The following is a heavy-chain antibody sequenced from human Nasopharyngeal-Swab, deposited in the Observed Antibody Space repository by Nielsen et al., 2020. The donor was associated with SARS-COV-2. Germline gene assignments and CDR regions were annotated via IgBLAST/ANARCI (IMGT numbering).Heavy chain of an antibody. CDR2: MNPDSANT. J-gene: IGHJ4*02. CDR1: GYTFSNYD. D-gene: IGHD2-15*01. Sequence: ASVKVSCKASGYTFSNYDITWVRQATGQGLEWMGRMNPDSANTGYAQNFQGRVTMTGNTSISTAYMELTGLRSDDTAVYYCARDGYCSGGSCSFDYWGQGTLVTVSS. V-gene: IGHV1-8*01. CDR3: ARDGYCSGGSCSFDY.